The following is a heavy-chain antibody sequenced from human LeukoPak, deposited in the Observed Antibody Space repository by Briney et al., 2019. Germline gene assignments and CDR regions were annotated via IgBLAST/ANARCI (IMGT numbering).Heavy chain of an antibody. J-gene: IGHJ4*02. Sequence: GRSLRLSCAASGFTFSNAWMSWVRQAPGKGLEWVGRIKTKTNGGTTDYAAPLKGRFTISRDDSKNMLYLQMNSLKTEDTAVYYCSTDGYYYDSSGPRDYWGQGTLVTVSS. D-gene: IGHD3-22*01. V-gene: IGHV3-15*01. CDR1: GFTFSNAW. CDR2: IKTKTNGGTT. CDR3: STDGYYYDSSGPRDY.